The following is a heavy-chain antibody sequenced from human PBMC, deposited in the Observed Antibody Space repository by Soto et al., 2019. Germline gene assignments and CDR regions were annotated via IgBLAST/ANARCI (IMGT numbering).Heavy chain of an antibody. J-gene: IGHJ4*02. D-gene: IGHD3-3*01. Sequence: SETLSLTCAVYGGSFSGYYWSWIRQPPGKGLEWIGEINHSGSTNYNPSLKSRVTISVDTSKNQFSLKLSSVTAADTAVYYCARLPRFLEWCRRSYYFDYWGQGTLVTVSS. CDR3: ARLPRFLEWCRRSYYFDY. V-gene: IGHV4-34*01. CDR2: INHSGST. CDR1: GGSFSGYY.